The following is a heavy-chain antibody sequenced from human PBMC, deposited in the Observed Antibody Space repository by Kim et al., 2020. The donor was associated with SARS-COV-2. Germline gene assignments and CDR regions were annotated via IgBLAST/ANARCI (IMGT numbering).Heavy chain of an antibody. J-gene: IGHJ4*01. D-gene: IGHD2-21*01. V-gene: IGHV1-8*01. CDR3: ARGHYCGSSLSCPYFFDY. CDR1: GYTFSNYD. Sequence: ASVKVSCEASGYTFSNYDINWVRQATGQGLEWMGWMNPNSGNTGYAQTFQGRVTMTRNISISTAYMDLTGLGSEDTAVYFGARGHYCGSSLSCPYFFDYW. CDR2: MNPNSGNT.